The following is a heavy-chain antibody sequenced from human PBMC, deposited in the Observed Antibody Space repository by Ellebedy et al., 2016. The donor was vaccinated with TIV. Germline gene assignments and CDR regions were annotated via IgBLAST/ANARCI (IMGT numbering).Heavy chain of an antibody. CDR1: GGTFSTYG. Sequence: AASVKVSCKASGGTFSTYGVSWVRQAPGQGLEWMARIIPILEITNYAKKFQGRVTITADRSTGTAYMELSSLRSEDTAVYYCARSGDGTDTSMAADYWGQGTLVTVSS. CDR3: ARSGDGTDTSMAADY. J-gene: IGHJ4*02. V-gene: IGHV1-69*04. D-gene: IGHD5-18*01. CDR2: IIPILEIT.